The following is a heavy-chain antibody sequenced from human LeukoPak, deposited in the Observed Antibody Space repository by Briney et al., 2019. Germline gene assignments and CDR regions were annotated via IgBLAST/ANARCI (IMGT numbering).Heavy chain of an antibody. Sequence: GGSLRLSCAASGFTFSSYSMNWVRQAPGKGLEWVSYISSGSSTKYYADSVKGRFTISRDNAKNSLYLQMNSLRAEDTAVYYCARDSSGSDHFDYWGQGNMVTVSS. CDR3: ARDSSGSDHFDY. CDR2: ISSGSSTK. D-gene: IGHD3-10*01. V-gene: IGHV3-48*01. J-gene: IGHJ4*02. CDR1: GFTFSSYS.